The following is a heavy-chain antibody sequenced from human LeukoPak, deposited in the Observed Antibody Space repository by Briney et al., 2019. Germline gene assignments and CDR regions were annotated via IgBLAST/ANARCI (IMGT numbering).Heavy chain of an antibody. J-gene: IGHJ4*02. CDR2: INSDGSST. CDR3: ARDPTSYSSSDNFDY. Sequence: GGSLRLSCAASGCTFSSYWMHWVRQAPGKGLVWVSRINSDGSSTSYADSVKGRFAISRDNAKNTLYLQMNSLRAEDTAVYYCARDPTSYSSSDNFDYWGQGTLVTVSS. D-gene: IGHD6-6*01. CDR1: GCTFSSYW. V-gene: IGHV3-74*01.